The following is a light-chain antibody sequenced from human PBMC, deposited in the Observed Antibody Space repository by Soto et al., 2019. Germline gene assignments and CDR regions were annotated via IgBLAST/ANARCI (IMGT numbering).Light chain of an antibody. CDR1: QSISTY. CDR2: AAS. Sequence: DIQMTQSPSSLSASVGDRVTITCRASQSISTYLNWYQQKPGKAPKLLIYAASDLQSGVPSRFSGSGSGTDFTLTISSLQPEDFATCYCQQSYSTLLITFGQGTRLEIK. CDR3: QQSYSTLLIT. J-gene: IGKJ5*01. V-gene: IGKV1-39*01.